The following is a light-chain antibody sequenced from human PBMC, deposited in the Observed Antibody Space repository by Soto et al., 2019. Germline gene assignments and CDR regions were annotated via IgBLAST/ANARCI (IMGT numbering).Light chain of an antibody. V-gene: IGKV1-5*01. CDR3: QQYNSYSQT. CDR1: QSINSC. Sequence: IQLAQSPSALSASVGERVTMTCRASQSINSCLAWYQQKPGKAPKLLIYDASDLESGVPSRFSGSGSGTEFSLTISSLQPDDFATYYCQQYNSYSQTFGRGTKVDIK. J-gene: IGKJ1*01. CDR2: DAS.